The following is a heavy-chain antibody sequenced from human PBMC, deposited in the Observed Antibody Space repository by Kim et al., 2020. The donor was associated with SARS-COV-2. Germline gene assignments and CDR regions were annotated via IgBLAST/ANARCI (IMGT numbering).Heavy chain of an antibody. V-gene: IGHV5-51*01. D-gene: IGHD6-13*01. Sequence: YSPSFQGQVTISADKSISTAYLQWSSLKASDTAMYYCARRDFYSSSWLDPWGQGTLVTVSS. J-gene: IGHJ5*02. CDR3: ARRDFYSSSWLDP.